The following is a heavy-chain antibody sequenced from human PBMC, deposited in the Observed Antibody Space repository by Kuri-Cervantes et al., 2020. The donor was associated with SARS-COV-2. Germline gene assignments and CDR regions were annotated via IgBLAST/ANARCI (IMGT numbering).Heavy chain of an antibody. Sequence: LRLSCAVSGGSISSGGYSWSWIRQPPGKGLEWIGYIYHSGSTNYNPSLKSRVTISVDTSKNQFSLKLSSVTAADTAVYYCARGSYDFWSGYYYYYGMDVWGQGTTVTVSS. CDR1: GGSISSGGYS. J-gene: IGHJ6*02. CDR2: IYHSGST. CDR3: ARGSYDFWSGYYYYYGMDV. D-gene: IGHD3-3*01. V-gene: IGHV4-30-2*01.